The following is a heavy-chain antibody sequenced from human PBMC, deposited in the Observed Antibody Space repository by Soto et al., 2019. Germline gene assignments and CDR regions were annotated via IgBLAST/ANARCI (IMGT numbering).Heavy chain of an antibody. Sequence: SETLSLTCTVSGASIISDGYYWTWIRQHPGKGLEWLGYIHYSGGATYSPSYNPSLKSRIAISVDTSKRLFSLKLTSVSAADTAVYYCARGRTNSLATLIKRGRYFRHWGPGTLVTVSS. CDR1: GASIISDGYY. CDR3: ARGRTNSLATLIKRGRYFRH. V-gene: IGHV4-31*03. CDR2: IHYSGGATYSP. J-gene: IGHJ1*01. D-gene: IGHD2-15*01.